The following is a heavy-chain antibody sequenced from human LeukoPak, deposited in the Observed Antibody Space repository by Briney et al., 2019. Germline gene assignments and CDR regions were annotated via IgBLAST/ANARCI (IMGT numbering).Heavy chain of an antibody. D-gene: IGHD3-22*01. CDR1: GFTFSGSA. CDR3: RGAYYDGSGPEYYFDY. CDR2: IRGKASSYST. J-gene: IGHJ4*02. Sequence: PGGSLKLSCAASGFTFSGSAMHWVRQASGKGLEWVGRIRGKASSYSTAYAASVKGRLTISRDDSKNTAYLQMNSLKTEDTAVYLCRGAYYDGSGPEYYFDYWGQGTLVTVSS. V-gene: IGHV3-73*01.